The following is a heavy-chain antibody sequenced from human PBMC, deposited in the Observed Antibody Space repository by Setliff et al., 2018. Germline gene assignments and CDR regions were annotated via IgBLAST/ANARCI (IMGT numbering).Heavy chain of an antibody. Sequence: KPSETLSLTCTVSNGSISISDFYWNWIRQSPGKGLEWTGYIYYRGSTNYNSSLKSRVTISIDMSKNQFSLKLSSATAADTAVYFCAAVGTAAGGGWFDPWGRGTLVTVSS. CDR2: IYYRGST. CDR1: NGSISISDFY. V-gene: IGHV4-61*08. CDR3: AAVGTAAGGGWFDP. J-gene: IGHJ5*02. D-gene: IGHD2-15*01.